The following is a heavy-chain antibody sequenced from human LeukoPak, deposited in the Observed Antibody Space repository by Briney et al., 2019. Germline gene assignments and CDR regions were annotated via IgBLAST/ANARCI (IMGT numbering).Heavy chain of an antibody. V-gene: IGHV1-2*02. CDR3: ARDGGGYYYDSHDC. D-gene: IGHD3-22*01. J-gene: IGHJ4*02. CDR2: INPNSGGT. CDR1: GYTFTGYY. Sequence: GASVKVSCKASGYTFTGYYMHWVRQAPGQGLEWMGWINPNSGGTNYAQKFQGRVTMTRDTSTSTAYMELSRLRSDDTAVYYCARDGGGYYYDSHDCGGQGTLVTVSS.